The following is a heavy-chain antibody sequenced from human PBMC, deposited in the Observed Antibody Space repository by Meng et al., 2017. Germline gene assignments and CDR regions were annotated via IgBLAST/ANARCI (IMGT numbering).Heavy chain of an antibody. CDR1: GGTFSSYA. J-gene: IGHJ4*02. CDR2: IIPIFGTA. CDR3: ARVSPPIAVAAPDY. Sequence: QVQMVQSGAEGKKPGSSVQVSCKASGGTFSSYAISWVRQAPGQGLEWMGGIIPIFGTANYAQKFQGRVTITADKSTSTAYMELSSLRSEDTAVYYCARVSPPIAVAAPDYWGQGTLVTVSS. V-gene: IGHV1-69*06. D-gene: IGHD6-19*01.